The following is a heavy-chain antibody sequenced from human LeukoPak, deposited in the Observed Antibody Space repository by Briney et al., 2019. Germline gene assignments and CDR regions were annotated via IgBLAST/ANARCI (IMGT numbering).Heavy chain of an antibody. D-gene: IGHD1-26*01. Sequence: SSETLSLTCAVYGGSFSGYYWSWIRQPPGKGLEWIGEINHSGSTNYNPSLKSRVTISVDTSKNQFSLKLSSVTAADTAVYYCARDRGGSYGPYYYYYMDVWGKGTTVTVSS. CDR2: INHSGST. CDR1: GGSFSGYY. CDR3: ARDRGGSYGPYYYYYMDV. V-gene: IGHV4-34*01. J-gene: IGHJ6*03.